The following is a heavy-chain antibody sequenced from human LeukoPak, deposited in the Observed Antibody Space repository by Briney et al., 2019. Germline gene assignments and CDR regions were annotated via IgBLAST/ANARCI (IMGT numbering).Heavy chain of an antibody. Sequence: GGSLRLSCAASGFTFSSYAMSWVRQAPGKGLEWVAFIRYDGSNKYYADSVKGRFTISRDNSKNTLYLQMNSLRAEDTAVYYCAKDQVEITYGGKDYWGQGTLVTVSS. V-gene: IGHV3-30*02. CDR1: GFTFSSYA. CDR3: AKDQVEITYGGKDY. J-gene: IGHJ4*02. CDR2: IRYDGSNK. D-gene: IGHD4-23*01.